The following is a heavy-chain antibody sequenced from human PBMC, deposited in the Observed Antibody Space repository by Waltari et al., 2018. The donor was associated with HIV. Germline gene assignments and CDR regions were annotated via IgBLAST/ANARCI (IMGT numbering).Heavy chain of an antibody. CDR1: GFNFNNAW. CDR3: ATAGSTGTTRGY. CDR2: IKSKSEGGTT. D-gene: IGHD1-1*01. V-gene: IGHV3-15*01. Sequence: EVQLVESGGGLVKPGGSLRLSCAASGFNFNNAWMSWVRQAPGKGLEWVGCIKSKSEGGTTDYAAPVKGRFTISRDDSDDPLYLQVNSLKTDDTAVYYCATAGSTGTTRGYWGQGTLVTVSS. J-gene: IGHJ4*02.